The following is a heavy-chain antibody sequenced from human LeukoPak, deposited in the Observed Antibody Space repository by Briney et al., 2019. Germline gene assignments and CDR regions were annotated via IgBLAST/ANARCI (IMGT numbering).Heavy chain of an antibody. CDR3: ARDYYDSSGYYGY. Sequence: GGSLRLSCAASRFTFSSYGMHWVRQAPGKGLEWVATISYDGNNKYYADSVKGRFTISRDNSKNTLYLQMNSLRAEDTAVYYCARDYYDSSGYYGYWGQGTLVTVSS. CDR1: RFTFSSYG. V-gene: IGHV3-30*03. CDR2: ISYDGNNK. J-gene: IGHJ4*02. D-gene: IGHD3-22*01.